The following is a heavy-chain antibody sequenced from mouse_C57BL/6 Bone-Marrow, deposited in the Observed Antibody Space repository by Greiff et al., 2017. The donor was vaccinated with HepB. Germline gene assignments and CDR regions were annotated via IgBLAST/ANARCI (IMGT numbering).Heavy chain of an antibody. J-gene: IGHJ1*03. CDR3: ARRDYYGWYFDV. CDR1: GYTFTTYP. CDR2: FHPYNDDT. Sequence: VKLQESGAELVKPGASVKMSCKASGYTFTTYPIEWMKQNHGKSLEWIGNFHPYNDDTKYNEKFKGKATLTVEKSSSTVYLELSRLTSDDSAVYYCARRDYYGWYFDVWGTGTTVTVSS. D-gene: IGHD1-1*01. V-gene: IGHV1-47*01.